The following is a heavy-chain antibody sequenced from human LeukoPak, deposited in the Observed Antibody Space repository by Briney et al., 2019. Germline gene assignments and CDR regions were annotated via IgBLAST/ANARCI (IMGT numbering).Heavy chain of an antibody. CDR2: MNVEGSVT. D-gene: IGHD4-23*01. J-gene: IGHJ4*02. Sequence: PGGSLRLSCAASGFTVSSYWMHWVRQVPGKGLVWVSRMNVEGSVTSYADFVKGRFTISRDIAKNTLHLQMNTLTAEDTAVYYCARDFGGNSAFWGQGTLVTVSS. CDR1: GFTVSSYW. V-gene: IGHV3-74*01. CDR3: ARDFGGNSAF.